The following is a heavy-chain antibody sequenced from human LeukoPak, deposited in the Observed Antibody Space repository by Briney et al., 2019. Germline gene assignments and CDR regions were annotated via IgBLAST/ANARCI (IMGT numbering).Heavy chain of an antibody. V-gene: IGHV4-39*07. D-gene: IGHD3-10*01. Sequence: SETLSLTCTVSGGSISSSSYYWGWIRQPPGKGLEWIGSIYYSGSTYYNPSLKSRVTISVDTSKNQFSLKLSSVTAADTAVYYCARDTRTGSGSYYNRWFDPWGQGTLVTVSS. CDR1: GGSISSSSYY. CDR3: ARDTRTGSGSYYNRWFDP. CDR2: IYYSGST. J-gene: IGHJ5*02.